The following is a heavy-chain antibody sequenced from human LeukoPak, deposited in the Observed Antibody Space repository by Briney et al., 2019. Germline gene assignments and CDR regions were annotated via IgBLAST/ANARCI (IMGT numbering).Heavy chain of an antibody. CDR3: ARKTLKGGPQAFDI. J-gene: IGHJ3*02. V-gene: IGHV4-30-4*01. Sequence: SETLSLTCTVSGGSISSGDYYWSWIRQPPGKGREWIGYIYYSGSTYYNPSLKSRVTISVDTSKNQFSLKLSSVTAADTAVYYCARKTLKGGPQAFDIWGQGTMVTVSS. CDR2: IYYSGST. CDR1: GGSISSGDYY. D-gene: IGHD2-15*01.